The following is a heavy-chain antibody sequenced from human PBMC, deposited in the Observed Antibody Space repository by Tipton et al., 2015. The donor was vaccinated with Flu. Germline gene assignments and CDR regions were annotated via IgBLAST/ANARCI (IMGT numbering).Heavy chain of an antibody. D-gene: IGHD3-9*01. V-gene: IGHV3-9*01. CDR3: AKDRYYDILTGPFDS. J-gene: IGHJ4*02. Sequence: SLRLSCAASGFTFDDYAMNWVRQVPGKGLEWVSGISWNSGSIAYADSVRGRFTISRDNAKNSLYLQMNSLRVEDTAFYYCAKDRYYDILTGPFDSWGQGTLVTVSS. CDR1: GFTFDDYA. CDR2: ISWNSGSI.